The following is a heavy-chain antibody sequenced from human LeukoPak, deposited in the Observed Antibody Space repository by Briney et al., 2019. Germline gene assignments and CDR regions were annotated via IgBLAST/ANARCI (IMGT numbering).Heavy chain of an antibody. CDR1: GYTFTSYG. CDR3: AREVRGSFDY. J-gene: IGHJ4*02. V-gene: IGHV1-18*01. Sequence: ASVKVSCKASGYTFTSYGISWVRQAPGQGLEWMGWISTYNDNTNYAQKLQGRVTMTTETSTSTAYMELRSLRSDDTAVYYGAREVRGSFDYWGQGTLVTVSS. CDR2: ISTYNDNT. D-gene: IGHD3-10*01.